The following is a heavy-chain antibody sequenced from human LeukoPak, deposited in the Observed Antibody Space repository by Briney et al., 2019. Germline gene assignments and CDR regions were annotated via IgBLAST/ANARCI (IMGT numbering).Heavy chain of an antibody. Sequence: SETLSLTCTVSGGSISSRDYYWGWIRQPPGKGLEWIGNIYYSGSTYYNPSLKSRVTISVDTSKNQFSLKLSSVTAADTAVYYCVRSDDFWSGYYGYWGQGTLVTVSS. CDR1: GGSISSRDYY. V-gene: IGHV4-39*07. CDR2: IYYSGST. J-gene: IGHJ4*02. CDR3: VRSDDFWSGYYGY. D-gene: IGHD3-3*01.